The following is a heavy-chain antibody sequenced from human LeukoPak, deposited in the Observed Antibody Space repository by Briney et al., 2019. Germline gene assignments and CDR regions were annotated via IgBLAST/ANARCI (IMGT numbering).Heavy chain of an antibody. CDR2: INPSGGST. D-gene: IGHD3-10*01. V-gene: IGHV1-46*01. Sequence: ASVKVSCKASGYTFTSYYMHWVRQAPGQGLEWMGIINPSGGSTSYAQKFQGRVTMTRDMSTSTVYMELSSLRSDDTAVYYCARDPQAGLLWFGESLDYWGQGTLVTVSS. J-gene: IGHJ4*02. CDR1: GYTFTSYY. CDR3: ARDPQAGLLWFGESLDY.